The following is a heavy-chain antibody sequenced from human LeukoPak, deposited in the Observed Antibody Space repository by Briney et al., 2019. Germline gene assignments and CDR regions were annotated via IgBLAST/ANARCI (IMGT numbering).Heavy chain of an antibody. Sequence: GGSLRLSCAASGFTFSSSAMSWVRQTPGRGLEWVSNISGGDGTTYYADSVKGRFTISRDNSKNTLYLQMNSLRADDTAVYYCAKSGYNRFDYWGQGTLVTVSS. CDR2: ISGGDGTT. V-gene: IGHV3-23*01. CDR3: AKSGYNRFDY. J-gene: IGHJ4*02. D-gene: IGHD5-24*01. CDR1: GFTFSSSA.